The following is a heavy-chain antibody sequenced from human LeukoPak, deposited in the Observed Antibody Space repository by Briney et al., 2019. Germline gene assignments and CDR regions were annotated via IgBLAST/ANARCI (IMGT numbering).Heavy chain of an antibody. Sequence: PGGSLRLSCAASGFTFSSYDMHWVRQAPGKGLEWVAVISYDGSKKYYADSVKGRFTISRDNSKNTVYLQMNSLRAEDTAVYYCASGGDTDSRYFKYWGQGTLVTVSS. CDR1: GFTFSSYD. CDR3: ASGGDTDSRYFKY. V-gene: IGHV3-30*03. D-gene: IGHD3-22*01. J-gene: IGHJ1*01. CDR2: ISYDGSKK.